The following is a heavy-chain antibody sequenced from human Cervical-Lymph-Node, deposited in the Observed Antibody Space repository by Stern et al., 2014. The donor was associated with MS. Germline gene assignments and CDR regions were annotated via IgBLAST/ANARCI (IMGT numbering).Heavy chain of an antibody. V-gene: IGHV1-3*01. CDR2: INAGNGNT. D-gene: IGHD6-13*01. CDR1: GYTFTSYA. Sequence: QVQLMQSGAEVKKPVASVKVSCKASGYTFTSYAMHWVRQAPGQRLEWMGWINAGNGNTKYSQKFQGRVTITRDTSASTAYMELSSLRSEDTAVYYCARGLRKQPYGMDVWGQGTTVTVSS. J-gene: IGHJ6*02. CDR3: ARGLRKQPYGMDV.